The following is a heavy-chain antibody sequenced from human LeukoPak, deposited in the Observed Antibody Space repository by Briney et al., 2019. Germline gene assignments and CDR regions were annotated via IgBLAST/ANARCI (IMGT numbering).Heavy chain of an antibody. V-gene: IGHV3-23*01. CDR2: ISGAGSNT. D-gene: IGHD3-10*01. Sequence: GESLRLSCVVSGFTFSSYPMTWVRQAPGKGLEWVSTISGAGSNTHYADTVKGRFIISRDNSKNTLYLQMNSLRAEDTAVYYCVKGYYASGSYYGYFDYWGQGTLVTVSS. J-gene: IGHJ4*02. CDR3: VKGYYASGSYYGYFDY. CDR1: GFTFSSYP.